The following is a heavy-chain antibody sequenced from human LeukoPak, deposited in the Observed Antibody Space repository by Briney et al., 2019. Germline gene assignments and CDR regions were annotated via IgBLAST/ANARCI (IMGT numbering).Heavy chain of an antibody. CDR2: ITGDGTRS. CDR3: ASRPRADMGPLDY. J-gene: IGHJ4*02. CDR1: GFTFSSRA. Sequence: GGSLRLSCAASGFTFSSRAMTCVRQAPGKGLEWVASITGDGTRSYYTDSVKGRFTISRDNSKNTLYLQMNSLRADETAIYYCASRPRADMGPLDYWGEGTLVTVST. D-gene: IGHD1-14*01. V-gene: IGHV3-23*01.